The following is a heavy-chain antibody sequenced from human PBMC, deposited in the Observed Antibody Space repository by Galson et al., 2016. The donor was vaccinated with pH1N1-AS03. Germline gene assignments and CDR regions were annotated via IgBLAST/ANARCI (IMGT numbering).Heavy chain of an antibody. J-gene: IGHJ4*02. Sequence: GLEWIGEINHSGNTNYNPSLKSRVTISVDTSKNQFSLKLTSVTAADTAVYYCARAYGYGDYGIDYWGQGTLVTVSS. CDR2: INHSGNT. V-gene: IGHV4-34*01. D-gene: IGHD4-17*01. CDR3: ARAYGYGDYGIDY.